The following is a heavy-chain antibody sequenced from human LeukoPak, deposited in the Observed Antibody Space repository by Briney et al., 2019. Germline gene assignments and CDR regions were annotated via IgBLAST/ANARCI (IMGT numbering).Heavy chain of an antibody. J-gene: IGHJ4*01. Sequence: GGSLRLSCAASGFTFSSYAMSWVRQAPGKGLEWVSAIGDSGSSTYYADSVKGRFTISRDNSKNTLYLQMNILRAEDTAVYYCAKLPPRVVPSANYYFDYWGHGTLVTVSS. V-gene: IGHV3-23*01. D-gene: IGHD2-2*01. CDR2: IGDSGSST. CDR3: AKLPPRVVPSANYYFDY. CDR1: GFTFSSYA.